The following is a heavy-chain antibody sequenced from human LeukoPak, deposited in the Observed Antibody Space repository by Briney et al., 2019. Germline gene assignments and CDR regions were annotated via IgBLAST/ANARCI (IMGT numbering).Heavy chain of an antibody. J-gene: IGHJ4*02. CDR1: GFTFDDYI. Sequence: GGSLRLSCAASGFTFDDYIMHWVRHAPGKGLEWVSLISWDGGTRNYADSVKGRFTISRDNSKNSLYLQMNSLGTEDTALYYCAFNSSSALGFDYWGQGTLVTVSS. CDR2: ISWDGGTR. D-gene: IGHD6-6*01. CDR3: AFNSSSALGFDY. V-gene: IGHV3-43*01.